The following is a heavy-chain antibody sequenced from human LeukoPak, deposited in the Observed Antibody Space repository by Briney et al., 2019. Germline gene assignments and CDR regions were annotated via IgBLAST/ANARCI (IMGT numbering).Heavy chain of an antibody. J-gene: IGHJ4*02. CDR3: ARVPMVRGIAIAEADY. V-gene: IGHV3-21*01. CDR1: GFTFSSYT. CDR2: ISTSSSYM. D-gene: IGHD3-10*01. Sequence: GGSLRLSCAASGFTFSSYTMNWVRQAPGKGLEWVSSISTSSSYMYYADSVKGRFTISRDNAKNSLYLQMNSLRAEDTAVYYCARVPMVRGIAIAEADYWGQGTLVTVSS.